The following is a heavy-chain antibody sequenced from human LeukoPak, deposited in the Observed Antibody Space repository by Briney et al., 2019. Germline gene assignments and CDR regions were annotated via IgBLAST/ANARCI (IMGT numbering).Heavy chain of an antibody. Sequence: SETLSLTCTVSGVSISSTSYYWTWIRQAPGKGLEWIGSIYHSGRTYYNPSLKSRVTTSVDTSKNQFSLKLSSVTAADTAVYYCARALDGSGSYYADYYYYYMDVWGKGTTVTVSS. CDR1: GVSISSTSYY. CDR2: IYHSGRT. CDR3: ARALDGSGSYYADYYYYYMDV. J-gene: IGHJ6*03. V-gene: IGHV4-39*07. D-gene: IGHD3-10*01.